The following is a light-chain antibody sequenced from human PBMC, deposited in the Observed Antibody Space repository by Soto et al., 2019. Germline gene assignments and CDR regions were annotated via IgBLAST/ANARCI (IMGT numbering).Light chain of an antibody. CDR1: RSDIGAYNF. J-gene: IGLJ2*01. V-gene: IGLV2-14*03. CDR3: TALTTSTTIR. CDR2: DDS. Sequence: QSVLTHPASVSGSPGQSITITCTGTRSDIGAYNFVSLYQQHPGEVPKLMLYDDSIRPSGVSNRFSDSKSGNTASLSISGLQVVDVADTDSTALTTSTTIRFVGGTMVTV.